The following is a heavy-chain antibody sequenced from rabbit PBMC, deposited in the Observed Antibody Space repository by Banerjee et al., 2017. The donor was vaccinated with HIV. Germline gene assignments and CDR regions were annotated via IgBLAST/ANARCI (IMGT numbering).Heavy chain of an antibody. CDR1: GFSFSSNYY. D-gene: IGHD6-1*01. CDR3: ARGYAGYAYALGL. J-gene: IGHJ4*01. CDR2: VDAGSTSRT. Sequence: QSLEESGGDLVKPGASLTLTCTASGFSFSSNYYMCWVRQAPGKGLEWIACVDAGSTSRTYYATWAKGRFIISKTSSTTVTLQMTSLTAADTATYFCARGYAGYAYALGLWGPGTLVTVS. V-gene: IGHV1S40*01.